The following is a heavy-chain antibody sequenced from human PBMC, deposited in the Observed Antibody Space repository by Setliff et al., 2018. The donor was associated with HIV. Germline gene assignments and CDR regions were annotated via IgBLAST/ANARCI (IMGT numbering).Heavy chain of an antibody. Sequence: SVKVSCKASGGTFSTYAISWVRQAPGQGLEWMGGIIPIFGTANYAQEFQDRVTITADESTSTAYMELSSLRSEDTAVYYCGRGDSLLESIVWFDRWGQGTLVTVSS. D-gene: IGHD1-1*01. CDR2: IIPIFGTA. CDR3: GRGDSLLESIVWFDR. V-gene: IGHV1-69*13. J-gene: IGHJ5*02. CDR1: GGTFSTYA.